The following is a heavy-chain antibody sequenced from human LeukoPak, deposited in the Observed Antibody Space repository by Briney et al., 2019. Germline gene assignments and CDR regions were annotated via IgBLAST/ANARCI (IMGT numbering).Heavy chain of an antibody. CDR3: ARDKWVVVPRSGAFDI. CDR1: GYSFTSHY. J-gene: IGHJ3*02. Sequence: ASVKVSCKASGYSFTSHYMHWVRQAPGQGLEWMGGIIPIFGTANYAQKFQGRVTITADKSTSTAYMELSSLRSEDTAVYYCARDKWVVVPRSGAFDIWGQGTMVTVSS. CDR2: IIPIFGTA. V-gene: IGHV1-69*06. D-gene: IGHD3-22*01.